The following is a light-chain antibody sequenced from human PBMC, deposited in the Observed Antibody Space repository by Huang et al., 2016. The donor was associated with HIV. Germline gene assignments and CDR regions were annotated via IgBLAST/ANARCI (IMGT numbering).Light chain of an antibody. CDR3: QQRNNWPLT. J-gene: IGKJ4*01. Sequence: ETATLSCRASQSVNSYLSSYQQKPGQSPRRRIYDASIRATDIPARFSGSGSGTDFTLTIISLEPEDFAVYYCQQRNNWPLTFGGGTKVEIK. CDR2: DAS. V-gene: IGKV3-11*01. CDR1: QSVNSY.